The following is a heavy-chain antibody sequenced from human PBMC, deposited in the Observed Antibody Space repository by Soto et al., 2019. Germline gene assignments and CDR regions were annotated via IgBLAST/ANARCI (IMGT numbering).Heavy chain of an antibody. CDR2: INPNSGAT. V-gene: IGHV1-2*04. Sequence: GASVKVSCKSSVHTFTGYYLHWVRQAPGQGLEWMGWINPNSGATKYAQKFQDWVTMTRDTSISTAYLDLTSLKSDDTAVYFCARGTSTPCHNCYYYGLDVWGQGTTVTVSS. J-gene: IGHJ6*02. CDR1: VHTFTGYY. CDR3: ARGTSTPCHNCYYYGLDV. D-gene: IGHD2-2*02.